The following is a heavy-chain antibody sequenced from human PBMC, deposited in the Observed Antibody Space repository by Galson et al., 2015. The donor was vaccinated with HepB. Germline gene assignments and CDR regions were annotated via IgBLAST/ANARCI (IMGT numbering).Heavy chain of an antibody. V-gene: IGHV2-5*02. CDR3: AHRSVTMVRGDPYFDY. J-gene: IGHJ4*02. CDR1: GFSLSTSGVG. CDR2: IYWDDDK. D-gene: IGHD3-10*01. Sequence: PALVKPTQTLTLTCTFSGFSLSTSGVGVGWIRQPPGKALEWLALIYWDDDKRYSPSLKSRLTITKDTSKNQVVLTMTNMDPVDTATYYCAHRSVTMVRGDPYFDYWGQGTLVTVSS.